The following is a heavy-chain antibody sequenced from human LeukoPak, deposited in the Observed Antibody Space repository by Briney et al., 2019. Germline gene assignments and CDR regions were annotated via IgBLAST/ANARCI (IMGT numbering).Heavy chain of an antibody. Sequence: GGSLQISCKGSGYRFTSYWISWVRQMPGKGLEWMGRIDPSNSYTNYSPSFQGHVTISADKSIGTAYLQWSSLKASDTAMYYCATLRCSSTSCPYGMDVWGKGTTVTVSS. D-gene: IGHD2-2*01. CDR2: IDPSNSYT. CDR3: ATLRCSSTSCPYGMDV. V-gene: IGHV5-10-1*01. J-gene: IGHJ6*04. CDR1: GYRFTSYW.